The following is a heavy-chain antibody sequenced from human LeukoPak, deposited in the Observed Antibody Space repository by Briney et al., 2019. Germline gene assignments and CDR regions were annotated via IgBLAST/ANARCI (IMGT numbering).Heavy chain of an antibody. CDR2: IYHSGGT. D-gene: IGHD3-9*01. J-gene: IGHJ4*02. V-gene: IGHV4-30-2*02. CDR3: ARSLRYFDWYLDY. CDR1: GGSISSGGYY. Sequence: SETLSLTCTVSGGSISSGGYYWSWIRQPPGKGLVWIGYIYHSGGTYYNPSLKSRVTISVDRSKNRFSLKLSSVTAADTAVYYCARSLRYFDWYLDYWGQGTLVTVSS.